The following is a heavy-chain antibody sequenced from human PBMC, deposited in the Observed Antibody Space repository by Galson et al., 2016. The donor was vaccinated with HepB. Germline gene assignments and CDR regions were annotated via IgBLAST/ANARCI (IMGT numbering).Heavy chain of an antibody. D-gene: IGHD2-21*01. CDR2: IIPVFGPP. V-gene: IGHV1-69*01. CDR3: MLGSCSPKCYSRSPYYYYYGMDV. J-gene: IGHJ6*02. Sequence: VKVSCKASGGTVSTYAISWARQAPGQGLEWMGGIIPVFGPPNYARKFEGRVTITADESTSPVYMELNSLRSEDTAVYYCMLGSCSPKCYSRSPYYYYYGMDVWGQGTTVTVSS. CDR1: GGTVSTYA.